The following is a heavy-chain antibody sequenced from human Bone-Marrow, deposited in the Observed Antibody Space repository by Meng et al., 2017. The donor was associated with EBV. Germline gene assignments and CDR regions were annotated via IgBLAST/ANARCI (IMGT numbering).Heavy chain of an antibody. CDR3: ASESGNGYSPDY. J-gene: IGHJ4*02. D-gene: IGHD5-18*01. Sequence: AWVNKPQASVTVSCTRSESTFTIKATSWVRLAPGQGLEWLGGFIPCFGPPTYAQKFQVKVTIIADESTSTHYMELSSLRSQDTAIYYCASESGNGYSPDYWGQGTLVTVSS. CDR1: ESTFTIKA. CDR2: FIPCFGPP. V-gene: IGHV1-69*01.